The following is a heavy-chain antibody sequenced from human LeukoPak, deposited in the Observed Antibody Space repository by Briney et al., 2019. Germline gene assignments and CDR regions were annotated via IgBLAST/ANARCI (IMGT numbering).Heavy chain of an antibody. CDR1: GFTFSSYS. D-gene: IGHD6-13*01. Sequence: GRSLRLSCAASGFTFSSYSMNWVRQAPGKGLEWVSYISSSSSTIYYADSVKGRFTISRDNAKNSLYLQMNSLRAEDTAVYYCARDAIAAYYWGQGTLVTVSS. CDR3: ARDAIAAYY. CDR2: ISSSSSTI. V-gene: IGHV3-48*04. J-gene: IGHJ4*02.